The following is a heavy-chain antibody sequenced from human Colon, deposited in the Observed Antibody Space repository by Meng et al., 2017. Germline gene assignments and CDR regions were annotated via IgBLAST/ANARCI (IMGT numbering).Heavy chain of an antibody. D-gene: IGHD4-17*01. Sequence: GESLKISCAASGFTFSSYSMNWIRQAPGKGLEWVASISSGSSFSYYADSVKGRFTISRDNAKNSLYLQMNNLRDEDTAVYYCVRELRENGNYLAEYWGQGTLVTVSS. CDR2: ISSGSSFS. CDR3: VRELRENGNYLAEY. CDR1: GFTFSSYS. V-gene: IGHV3-21*01. J-gene: IGHJ4*02.